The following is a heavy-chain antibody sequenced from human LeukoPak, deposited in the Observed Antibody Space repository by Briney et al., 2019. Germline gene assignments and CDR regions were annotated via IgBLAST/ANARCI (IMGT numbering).Heavy chain of an antibody. J-gene: IGHJ3*01. V-gene: IGHV1-18*01. CDR3: ARANRMDDAFDF. Sequence: ASVKVPCKTSGYTFTSYGISWVRQAPGQGLEWMGWISAYNGNTKYAQKLQGRVTMTTDTSTSTAYMELRSLRSDDTAVYYCARANRMDDAFDFWGQGTMVTVSS. D-gene: IGHD2-15*01. CDR2: ISAYNGNT. CDR1: GYTFTSYG.